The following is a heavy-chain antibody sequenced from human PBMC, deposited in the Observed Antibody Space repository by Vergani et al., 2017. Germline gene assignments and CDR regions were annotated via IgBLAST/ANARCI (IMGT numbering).Heavy chain of an antibody. D-gene: IGHD1-1*01. CDR3: AREVERCAMGGAFDI. Sequence: QVQLQESGPGLVKPSETLSLTCTVSGGSISSYYWSWIRQPPGKGLEWIGYIYYSGSTNYNTSLKSRVTISVDTSKNQFSLKLSSVTAADTAVYYCAREVERCAMGGAFDIWGQGTMVTVSS. CDR1: GGSISSYY. J-gene: IGHJ3*02. V-gene: IGHV4-59*01. CDR2: IYYSGST.